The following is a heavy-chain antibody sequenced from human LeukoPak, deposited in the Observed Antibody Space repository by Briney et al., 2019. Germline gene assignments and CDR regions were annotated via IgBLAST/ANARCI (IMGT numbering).Heavy chain of an antibody. J-gene: IGHJ5*02. V-gene: IGHV1-18*01. CDR1: GYTFTSYG. Sequence: ASVKVSCKASGYTFTSYGISWVRQAPGQGLEWMGWISAYNGNTNYAQKLQGRVTMTTDTSTSTAYMELRSLRPDDTAVYYCARYCSSTSCPGPFRYWFDPWGQGTLVTVSS. CDR2: ISAYNGNT. CDR3: ARYCSSTSCPGPFRYWFDP. D-gene: IGHD2-2*01.